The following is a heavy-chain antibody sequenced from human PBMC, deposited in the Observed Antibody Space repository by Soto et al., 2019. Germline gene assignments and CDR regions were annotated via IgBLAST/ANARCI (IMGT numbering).Heavy chain of an antibody. CDR3: ATDSWVRGSNKWDFDY. CDR2: INAGNGNT. J-gene: IGHJ4*01. V-gene: IGHV1-3*01. Sequence: QVQLVQSGAEVKKPGASVKVSCKAAGYTFTNHAIYWVRQAPGQRLEWMGWINAGNGNTKYSQTFQGRVTLTRDPSASTAYMELSSLRSEDTAVYYCATDSWVRGSNKWDFDYWGQGTRVTVSS. CDR1: GYTFTNHA. D-gene: IGHD1-26*01.